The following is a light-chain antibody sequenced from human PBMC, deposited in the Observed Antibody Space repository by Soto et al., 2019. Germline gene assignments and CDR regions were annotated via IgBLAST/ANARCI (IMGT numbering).Light chain of an antibody. J-gene: IGKJ1*01. CDR2: AAS. V-gene: IGKV3-20*01. CDR3: QQYDSSPRT. Sequence: EIVLTQSPGTLSLSPGERATLSCRASQTVSSSYLAWYQQQPGQAPRLLIYAASSRATGIPDRFSGSGSGTDFTLTISRLEPADFAVYSCQQYDSSPRTFGQGTKVEI. CDR1: QTVSSSY.